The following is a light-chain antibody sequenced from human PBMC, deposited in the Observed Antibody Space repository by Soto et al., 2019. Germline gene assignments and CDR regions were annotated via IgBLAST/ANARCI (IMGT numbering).Light chain of an antibody. CDR2: DTT. CDR1: TGAVTNGHY. J-gene: IGLJ1*01. CDR3: LLSYNGPYV. V-gene: IGLV7-46*01. Sequence: QAVVTQEPSLTVSPGGTATLTCVSSTGAVTNGHYPYWFQQKPGQAPRTLIYDTTNRHSWTPARFSGSLLGGKAALTLSGAQPEDEAEYYCLLSYNGPYVFGTGNKVTVL.